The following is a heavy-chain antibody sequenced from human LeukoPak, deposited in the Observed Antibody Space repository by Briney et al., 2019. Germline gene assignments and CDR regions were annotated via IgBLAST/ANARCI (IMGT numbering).Heavy chain of an antibody. V-gene: IGHV1-18*01. CDR3: ARVDGGSYSY. CDR2: ISAYNGDT. J-gene: IGHJ4*02. D-gene: IGHD1-26*01. CDR1: GYSFTNYG. Sequence: ASVKVSCKASGYSFTNYGVSWVRQAPGQGLEWMGWISAYNGDTDYPQKLLGRVTMTTDTSTSTVYMELSRLRSDDTAVYYCARVDGGSYSYWGQGTLVTVSS.